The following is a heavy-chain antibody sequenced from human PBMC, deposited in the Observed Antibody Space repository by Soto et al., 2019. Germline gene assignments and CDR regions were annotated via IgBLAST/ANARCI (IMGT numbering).Heavy chain of an antibody. V-gene: IGHV3-7*01. CDR3: ARARAVAGRGGNFDY. J-gene: IGHJ4*02. Sequence: EVQLVESGGGLVQPGGSLRLSCAASGFTFSNYWMGWVRQAPGKGLEWVATIKQDESEKFYVDSVEGRFTTSRDNAKKTLYLQMNSRRAEDTAVDYCARARAVAGRGGNFDYWGQGTLVTVSS. CDR1: GFTFSNYW. CDR2: IKQDESEK. D-gene: IGHD6-19*01.